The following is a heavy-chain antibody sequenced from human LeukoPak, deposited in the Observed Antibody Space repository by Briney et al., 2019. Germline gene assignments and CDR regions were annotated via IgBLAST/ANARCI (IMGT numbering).Heavy chain of an antibody. CDR2: IIPIFGTA. D-gene: IGHD3-10*01. Sequence: ASVKVSCKASGGIFSSYAISWVRQAPGQGLEWMGGIIPIFGTANYAQKFQGRVTITADKSTSTACMELSSLRSEDTAVYYCAREGSYYGSGSSPRPFDYWGQGTLVTVSS. CDR1: GGIFSSYA. J-gene: IGHJ4*02. V-gene: IGHV1-69*06. CDR3: AREGSYYGSGSSPRPFDY.